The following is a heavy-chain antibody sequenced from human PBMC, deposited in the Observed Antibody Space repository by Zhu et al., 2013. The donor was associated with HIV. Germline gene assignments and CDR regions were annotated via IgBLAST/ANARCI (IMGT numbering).Heavy chain of an antibody. J-gene: IGHJ4*02. CDR1: GGTFSHYA. CDR2: SFFGFNVA. Sequence: QVQLVQSGTEVKKPGSSVKLSCRASGGTFSHYAIHWVRQAPRHGLEWWGASFFGFNVANNPETFQGRVALTADVSTSTAYLTLNSLTLADTALYYCVLRPKYSRPSEAHLPFNYWGLGTLVTVAS. CDR3: VLRPKYSRPSEAHLPFNY. V-gene: IGHV1-69*01. D-gene: IGHD6-6*01.